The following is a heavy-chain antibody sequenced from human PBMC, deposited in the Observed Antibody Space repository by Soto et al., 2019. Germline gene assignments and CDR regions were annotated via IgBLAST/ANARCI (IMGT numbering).Heavy chain of an antibody. Sequence: QLQLQESGPGLVKSSETLSLTCTVSGGSISSSHYWGWIRQPPGKGLEWIGSVFYSGSPYYSPSFKSRITISVATSTHLFPLGPTSETATERAASFGAMLYNY. CDR3: AMLYNY. CDR1: GGSISSSHY. J-gene: IGHJ4*01. CDR2: VFYSGSP. V-gene: IGHV4-39*01. D-gene: IGHD2-2*02.